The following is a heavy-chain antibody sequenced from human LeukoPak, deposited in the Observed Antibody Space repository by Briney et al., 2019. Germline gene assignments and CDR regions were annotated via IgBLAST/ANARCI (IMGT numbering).Heavy chain of an antibody. J-gene: IGHJ4*02. D-gene: IGHD1-26*01. Sequence: GGSLRLSSAASGFTFSSYSMNWVRQAPGKGLEWVASISSSSSYIYYADTVKGRFPISRDNAKNSLYLQMSSLRAEDPAVYYCARDLTVGATVRYFEYWGQGALVTASS. CDR1: GFTFSSYS. CDR3: ARDLTVGATVRYFEY. V-gene: IGHV3-21*01. CDR2: ISSSSSYI.